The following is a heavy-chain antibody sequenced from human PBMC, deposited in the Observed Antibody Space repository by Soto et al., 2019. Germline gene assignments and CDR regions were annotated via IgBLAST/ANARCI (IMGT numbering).Heavy chain of an antibody. Sequence: QVQLQESGPGLVKPSETLSLTCTVSGGSINSYYWSWIRQPPGKALEWIGYIYYRGSPNYNPSLTRRVTISPDTSKNQFSLKLGSVTAADTAVYYCARGSVVQYWYFDLWGRGTLVTVSS. CDR1: GGSINSYY. D-gene: IGHD2-15*01. V-gene: IGHV4-59*01. J-gene: IGHJ2*01. CDR2: IYYRGSP. CDR3: ARGSVVQYWYFDL.